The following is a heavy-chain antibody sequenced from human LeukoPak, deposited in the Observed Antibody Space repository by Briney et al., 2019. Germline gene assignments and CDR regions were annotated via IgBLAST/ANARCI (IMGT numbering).Heavy chain of an antibody. CDR2: INHSGST. D-gene: IGHD3-10*01. V-gene: IGHV4-34*01. Sequence: PSETLSLTCAVYGGSFSGYYWSWIRQPPGKGLEWIGEINHSGSTNYNPSLKSRVTISVDTSKNQFSLKLSSVTAADTAVYYCARHLGSGPYYFDYWGQGTLVTVSS. CDR1: GGSFSGYY. J-gene: IGHJ4*02. CDR3: ARHLGSGPYYFDY.